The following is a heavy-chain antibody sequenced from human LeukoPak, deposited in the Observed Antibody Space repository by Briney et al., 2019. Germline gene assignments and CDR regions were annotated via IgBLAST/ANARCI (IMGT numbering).Heavy chain of an antibody. CDR3: VRDRGWYHFDL. Sequence: GGSLRLSCAASGFTFSNYWMSWVRQAPGKGLEWVAHIKEDATESRSVDSVKGRFTISRDNTKNSLFLQLNSLRAEDTAVYYCVRDRGWYHFDLWGQGTLVTVSS. CDR2: IKEDATES. CDR1: GFTFSNYW. D-gene: IGHD3-10*01. J-gene: IGHJ4*02. V-gene: IGHV3-7*01.